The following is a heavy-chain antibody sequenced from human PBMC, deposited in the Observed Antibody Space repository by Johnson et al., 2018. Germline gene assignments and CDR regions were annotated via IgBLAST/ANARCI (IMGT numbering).Heavy chain of an antibody. D-gene: IGHD1-26*01. CDR2: IYSGGST. J-gene: IGHJ3*02. CDR3: ARDHGIVGATSAFDI. Sequence: VQLVESGGGLIQPGGSLRLSCAASGFTVSSNYMSWVRQAPGKGLEWVSVIYSGGSTYYADSVKGRFTISRDNSKNTLYLQMNRLRAEDTAVYYCARDHGIVGATSAFDIWGQGTMVTVSS. V-gene: IGHV3-53*01. CDR1: GFTVSSNY.